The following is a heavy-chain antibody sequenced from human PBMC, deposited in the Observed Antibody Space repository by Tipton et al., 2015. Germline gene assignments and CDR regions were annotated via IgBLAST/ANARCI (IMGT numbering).Heavy chain of an antibody. CDR3: ARGRFDYGSSGYYYFDH. D-gene: IGHD3-22*01. Sequence: SLRLSCVASGVSFSSFGMHWVRQAPGEGLEWVSVIWNDGSNKYYADSVKGRFTISRDNSKDKVYLRMDSLRAEDTAMYYCARGRFDYGSSGYYYFDHWGQGTLVTVSS. CDR2: IWNDGSNK. V-gene: IGHV3-33*08. CDR1: GVSFSSFG. J-gene: IGHJ4*02.